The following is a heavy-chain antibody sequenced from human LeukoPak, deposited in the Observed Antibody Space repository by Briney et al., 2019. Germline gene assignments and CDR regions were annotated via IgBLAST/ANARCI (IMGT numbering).Heavy chain of an antibody. CDR2: IYSGGNT. V-gene: IGHV3-53*04. CDR1: GFIVSTNC. D-gene: IGHD5-18*01. CDR3: ARVDTVMAYYFDL. J-gene: IGHJ4*02. Sequence: GSLRHSYAASGFIVSTNCMTWVRQAPGKGVEWVSTIYSGGNTYYADSVMGRYTISRHNSRNTLYLQMNSLRAEDTAVYYCARVDTVMAYYFDLWGQGTLVTVSS.